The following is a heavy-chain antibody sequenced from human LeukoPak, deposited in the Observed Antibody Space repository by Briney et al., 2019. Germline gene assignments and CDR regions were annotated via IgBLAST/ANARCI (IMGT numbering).Heavy chain of an antibody. V-gene: IGHV3-69-1*01. D-gene: IGHD3-3*01. Sequence: GGSLRLSCAASGFTFSSHSINWVRQAPGKGLEWIATMTVTNKIYYADSVKGRFTISRDNAENSVYLQMNSPRDEDTAVYSCARAQTLFWEFDGFDIWGRGTKVTVSS. CDR3: ARAQTLFWEFDGFDI. J-gene: IGHJ3*02. CDR1: GFTFSSHS. CDR2: MTVTNKI.